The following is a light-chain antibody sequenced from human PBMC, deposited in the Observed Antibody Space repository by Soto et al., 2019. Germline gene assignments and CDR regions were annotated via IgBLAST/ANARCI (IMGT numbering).Light chain of an antibody. V-gene: IGLV2-14*01. CDR3: HSYTSRSPLVL. J-gene: IGLJ2*01. Sequence: QSVLTQPASVSGSPGQSITISCTGTSSDIGAYNYVSWYQQHPGKAPKLMIYDVSDRPSGVSNRFSGSKSGNTASLTISGAPAEDGADYYCHSYTSRSPLVLFGGGTKVTGL. CDR2: DVS. CDR1: SSDIGAYNY.